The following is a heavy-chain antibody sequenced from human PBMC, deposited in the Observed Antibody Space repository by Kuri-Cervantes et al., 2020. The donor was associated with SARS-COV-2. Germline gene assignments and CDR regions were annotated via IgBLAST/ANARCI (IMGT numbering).Heavy chain of an antibody. CDR1: GFIFNNHG. V-gene: IGHV3-33*01. CDR2: IWFDGSNE. Sequence: LSLTCAASGFIFNNHGLHWVRQAPGKGLEWVAVIWFDGSNEYYADSVKGRFTISRDNSKDTVYLQMNSLRAEDTAVYYCARDGGGYMDVWGKGTTVTVSS. J-gene: IGHJ6*03. CDR3: ARDGGGYMDV. D-gene: IGHD3-16*01.